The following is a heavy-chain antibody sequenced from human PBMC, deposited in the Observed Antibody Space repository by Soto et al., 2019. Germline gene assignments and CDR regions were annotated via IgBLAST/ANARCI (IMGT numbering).Heavy chain of an antibody. V-gene: IGHV1-18*01. CDR1: GYTCTSYG. Sequence: QVQLVQSGAEVKKPGASVKVSCKASGYTCTSYGISWVRQAPGQGLEWRVWISAYNGNTNYAQKLQGRVTMTTVTSTSTAYRKLRSLRSDDTAVYYCARERILAAAAHTGVEGPWGQGTLVTVSS. CDR3: ARERILAAAAHTGVEGP. J-gene: IGHJ5*02. D-gene: IGHD6-13*01. CDR2: ISAYNGNT.